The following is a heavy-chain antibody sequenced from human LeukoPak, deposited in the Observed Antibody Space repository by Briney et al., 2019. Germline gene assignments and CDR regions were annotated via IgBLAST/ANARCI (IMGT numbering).Heavy chain of an antibody. CDR2: ISSSSSYI. CDR3: ARVVTAHMDV. CDR1: GFTFSSYS. J-gene: IGHJ6*02. V-gene: IGHV3-21*01. Sequence: GGSLRLSCAASGFTFSSYSMNWVRQAPGKGPEWVSSISSSSSYIYYADSVKGRFTISRDNAKNSLYLQMNSLRAEDTAVYYCARVVTAHMDVWGQGTTVTVSS. D-gene: IGHD2-21*02.